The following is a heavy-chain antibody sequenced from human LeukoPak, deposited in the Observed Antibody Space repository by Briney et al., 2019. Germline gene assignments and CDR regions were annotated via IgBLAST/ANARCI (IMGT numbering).Heavy chain of an antibody. Sequence: GGSLRLSCAASGFTFSSYSMNWVRQAPGKGLEWVSYISSSSSTIYYADSVKGRFTISRDNAKNSLYLQMNSLRAEDTAVYYCARDAHYYDSSGPIWGQGTMVTVSS. D-gene: IGHD3-22*01. CDR2: ISSSSSTI. V-gene: IGHV3-48*01. CDR1: GFTFSSYS. J-gene: IGHJ3*02. CDR3: ARDAHYYDSSGPI.